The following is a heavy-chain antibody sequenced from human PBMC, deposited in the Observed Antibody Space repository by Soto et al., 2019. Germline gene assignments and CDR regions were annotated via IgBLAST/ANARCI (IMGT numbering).Heavy chain of an antibody. V-gene: IGHV3-23*01. CDR2: VSSGGGTT. D-gene: IGHD3-10*01. Sequence: GGSLRLSCAASGFTFSIYAMSWVRQAPGKGLEWVSTVSSGGGTTYYADSVKGRFTISRDNSKNTLYLQMNTLRAEDTAIYYCANIPLRLGSTCILYWGPGIMVT. CDR1: GFTFSIYA. J-gene: IGHJ4*02. CDR3: ANIPLRLGSTCILY.